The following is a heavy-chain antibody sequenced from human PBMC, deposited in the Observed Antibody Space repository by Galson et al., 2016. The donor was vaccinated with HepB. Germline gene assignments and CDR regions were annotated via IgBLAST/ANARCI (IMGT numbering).Heavy chain of an antibody. D-gene: IGHD6-19*01. CDR3: ARYQQWPRAVMDV. J-gene: IGHJ4*02. CDR2: MNPNSGGT. V-gene: IGHV1-2*04. CDR1: GYTFTGYY. Sequence: SVKVSCKASGYTFTGYYMHWVRQAPGQGLEWMGWMNPNSGGTNYAQKFQGWVTMTRDTSISTAYMELSRLRSDDTAVYYCARYQQWPRAVMDVWGQGTLVTVSS.